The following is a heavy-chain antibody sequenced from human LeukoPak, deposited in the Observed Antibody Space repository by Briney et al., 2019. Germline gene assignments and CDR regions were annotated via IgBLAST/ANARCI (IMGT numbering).Heavy chain of an antibody. D-gene: IGHD6-19*01. V-gene: IGHV4-39*07. Sequence: SETLSLTCTVSGDSFTSVTDYWAWIRQPPGKGLEWIASGDCSGGTYYNPSLESRVAISADMSKNQISLKLTSVTGADTAVYYCAGERGEEYSSGWYKTNFFDNWGQGIRVTVSS. CDR1: GDSFTSVTDY. CDR3: AGERGEEYSSGWYKTNFFDN. CDR2: GDCSGGT. J-gene: IGHJ4*02.